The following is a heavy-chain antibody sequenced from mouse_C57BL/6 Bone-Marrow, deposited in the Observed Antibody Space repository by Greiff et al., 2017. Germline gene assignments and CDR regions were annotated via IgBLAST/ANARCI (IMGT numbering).Heavy chain of an antibody. CDR1: GYTFTDYN. CDR3: ARSTTVVARIFYYAMDY. CDR2: INPNNGGT. V-gene: IGHV1-22*01. J-gene: IGHJ4*01. Sequence: EVQLVESGPELVKPGASVKMSCKASGYTFTDYNMHWVKQSHGKSLEWIGYINPNNGGTSYNQKFKGKATLTVNKSSSTAYMELRSLTSEDSAVYYCARSTTVVARIFYYAMDYWGQGTSVTVSS. D-gene: IGHD1-1*01.